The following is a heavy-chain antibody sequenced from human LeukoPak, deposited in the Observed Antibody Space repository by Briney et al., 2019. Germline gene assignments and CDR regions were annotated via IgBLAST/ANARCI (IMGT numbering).Heavy chain of an antibody. CDR2: IKQDGSTK. CDR3: ARDTDGSLDY. V-gene: IGHV3-7*01. J-gene: IGHJ4*02. D-gene: IGHD1-26*01. CDR1: GFTFTNSW. Sequence: GGPLRLSCAASGFTFTNSWMAWAPQAPGKGLEWVANIKQDGSTKHYADSLKGRFTISRDNPKNSLYLQMNSLRADDTAVYYCARDTDGSLDYWGQGILVTVAS.